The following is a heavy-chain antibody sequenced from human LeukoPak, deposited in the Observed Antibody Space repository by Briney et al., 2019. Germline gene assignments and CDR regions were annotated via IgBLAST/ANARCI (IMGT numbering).Heavy chain of an antibody. CDR3: ARCHHYFDIRFDY. Sequence: ASVKVSCKASGFTFTSDDINWVRQAPGQGLEWMGIINPSGGSTTYAQKFQGRVTMTRDTSTSTVYMELSSLRSEDTAMYYCARCHHYFDIRFDYWGQGTLVTVSS. D-gene: IGHD3-22*01. J-gene: IGHJ4*02. CDR1: GFTFTSDD. V-gene: IGHV1-46*01. CDR2: INPSGGST.